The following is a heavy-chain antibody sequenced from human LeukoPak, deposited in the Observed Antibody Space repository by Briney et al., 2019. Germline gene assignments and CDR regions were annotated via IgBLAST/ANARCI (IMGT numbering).Heavy chain of an antibody. J-gene: IGHJ4*02. CDR3: ARSTYYYGSGSFDY. CDR2: IYDSGST. CDR1: DGSISSYY. D-gene: IGHD3-10*01. Sequence: PSETLSLTCTVSDGSISSYYWSWIRQPPGKGLEWIGHIYDSGSTNYNPSLKSRVTISVDRSKNQFSLKLSSVTAADTAVYYCARSTYYYGSGSFDYWGQGTLVTVSS. V-gene: IGHV4-59*01.